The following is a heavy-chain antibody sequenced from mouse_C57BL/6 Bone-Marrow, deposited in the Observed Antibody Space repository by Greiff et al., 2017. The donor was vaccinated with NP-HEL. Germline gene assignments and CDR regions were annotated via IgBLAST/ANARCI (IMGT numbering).Heavy chain of an antibody. V-gene: IGHV1-69*01. CDR2: IPPSDSYT. J-gene: IGHJ3*01. CDR1: GYTFTSYW. CDR3: ARWCGYYACFSF. D-gene: IGHD2-3*01. Sequence: VQLHHPLAELVMPGASVKLSCKASGYTFTSYWMHWVKQRPGQGLEWIGKIPPSDSYTNYNQKFKGKSTLTVDKSSSTAYMQLSSLASEDSAVYYCARWCGYYACFSFWGQGPLVTVSA.